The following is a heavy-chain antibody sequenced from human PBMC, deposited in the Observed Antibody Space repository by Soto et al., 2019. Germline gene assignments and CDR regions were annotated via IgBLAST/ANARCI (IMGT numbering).Heavy chain of an antibody. V-gene: IGHV3-30-3*01. CDR1: GFTFSDYA. CDR2: ISYDGSNK. CDR3: ARDNVQPWSGYQDRTFDY. D-gene: IGHD3-3*01. Sequence: GGSLRLSCAASGFTFSDYAISWVRLAPGRGLEWVAVISYDGSNKYYADSVKGRFTISRDNSKNTLYLQMNSLRAEDTAVYYCARDNVQPWSGYQDRTFDYWGQGTLVTVSS. J-gene: IGHJ4*02.